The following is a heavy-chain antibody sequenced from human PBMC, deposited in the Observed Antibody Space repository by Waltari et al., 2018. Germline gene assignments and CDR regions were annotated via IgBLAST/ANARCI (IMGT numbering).Heavy chain of an antibody. CDR2: IYYSGST. D-gene: IGHD6-13*01. CDR1: GGSISSSSYY. CDR3: ASEDSSSWYYFDY. V-gene: IGHV4-39*01. J-gene: IGHJ4*02. Sequence: QLQLQESGPGLVKPSETLSLTCTVSGGSISSSSYYWGWIRQPPGKGLEWIGSIYYSGSTYYTPSLKSRVTISVDTSKNQFSLKLSSVTAADTAVYYCASEDSSSWYYFDYWGQGTLVTVSS.